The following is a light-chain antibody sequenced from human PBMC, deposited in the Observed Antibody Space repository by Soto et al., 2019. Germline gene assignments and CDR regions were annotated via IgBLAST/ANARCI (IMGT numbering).Light chain of an antibody. CDR3: QQRHMWPIT. Sequence: EILMTQSPATLSLSPGERATLSCRASQSVYNNLDWYQQKPGQAPRLLIYDAYNRATGIPPRFSGSGSGTDFTLTISSLEPEDSELYYCQQRHMWPITFGQGTRLEIK. CDR2: DAY. CDR1: QSVYNN. V-gene: IGKV3-11*01. J-gene: IGKJ5*01.